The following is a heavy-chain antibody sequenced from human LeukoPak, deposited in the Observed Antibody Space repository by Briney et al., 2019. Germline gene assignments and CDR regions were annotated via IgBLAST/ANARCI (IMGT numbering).Heavy chain of an antibody. V-gene: IGHV4-34*01. CDR3: ARGLGGRFLEWLSFTGGYFDY. CDR1: GGSFSGYY. Sequence: SETLSLTCAVYGGSFSGYYWSWIRQPPGKGLEWIGEINHSGSTNYNPSLKSRVTISVDTSKNQFSLKLSSVTAADTAVYYCARGLGGRFLEWLSFTGGYFDYWGQGTLVTVSS. CDR2: INHSGST. J-gene: IGHJ4*02. D-gene: IGHD3-3*01.